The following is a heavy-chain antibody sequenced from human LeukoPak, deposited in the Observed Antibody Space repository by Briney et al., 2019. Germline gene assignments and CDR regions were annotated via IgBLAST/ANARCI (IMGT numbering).Heavy chain of an antibody. CDR1: GFTFSSYS. CDR2: ISSSSSYI. V-gene: IGHV3-21*01. J-gene: IGHJ6*02. Sequence: GGSLRLSCAASGFTFSSYSMNWVRQAPGKGLEWVSSISSSSSYIYYADSVEGRFTISRDNAKNSLYLQMNSLRAEDTAVYYCARGRTVGVWYYYYGMDVWGQGTSVTVSS. CDR3: ARGRTVGVWYYYYGMDV. D-gene: IGHD3-10*01.